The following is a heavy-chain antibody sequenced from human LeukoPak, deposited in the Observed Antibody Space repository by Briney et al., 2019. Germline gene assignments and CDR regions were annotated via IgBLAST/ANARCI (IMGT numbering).Heavy chain of an antibody. V-gene: IGHV3-33*01. Sequence: GRSLRLSCAASGFTFSSYGMHWVRQAPGKGLEGVAVIWYDGSNKYYADSVKGRFTISRDNSKNTLYLQMNSLSAEDTAVYYCARDESAVAGPFDYWGQGTLVTVSS. CDR2: IWYDGSNK. CDR3: ARDESAVAGPFDY. J-gene: IGHJ4*02. CDR1: GFTFSSYG. D-gene: IGHD6-19*01.